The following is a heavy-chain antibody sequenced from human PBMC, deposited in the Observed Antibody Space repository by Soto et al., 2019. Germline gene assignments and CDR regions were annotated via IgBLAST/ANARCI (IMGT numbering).Heavy chain of an antibody. CDR3: ARPLTARRGNWFDP. V-gene: IGHV1-2*02. CDR2: INPNSGGT. J-gene: IGHJ5*02. CDR1: GYTFTGYY. D-gene: IGHD6-6*01. Sequence: ASVKVSCKASGYTFTGYYMHWVRQAPGQGLEWMGWINPNSGGTNYAQKFQGRVTMTRGTSISTAYMELSRLRSDDTAVYYCARPLTARRGNWFDPWGQGTLVTVSS.